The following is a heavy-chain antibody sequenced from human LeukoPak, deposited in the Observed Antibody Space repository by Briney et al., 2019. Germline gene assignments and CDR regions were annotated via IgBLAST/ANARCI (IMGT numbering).Heavy chain of an antibody. Sequence: PSETLSLTCTVSGGSFSSSSYYWGWIRQPPGKGLDWFGSIYYSGRTYYDPSLKSCITISVDTFNNQFSLKLSSVTDTNTAVYYCAIHGTTAVVVDYWGQGTLVTVSS. CDR3: AIHGTTAVVVDY. D-gene: IGHD4-23*01. J-gene: IGHJ4*02. CDR2: IYYSGRT. V-gene: IGHV4-39*01. CDR1: GGSFSSSSYY.